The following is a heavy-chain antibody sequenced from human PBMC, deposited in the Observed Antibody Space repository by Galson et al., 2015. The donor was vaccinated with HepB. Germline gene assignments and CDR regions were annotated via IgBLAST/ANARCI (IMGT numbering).Heavy chain of an antibody. J-gene: IGHJ6*02. Sequence: LRLSCAASGFTFSSYSMNWVRQAPGKGLEWVSSISSSSSYIYYADSVKGRFTISRDNAKNSLYLQMNSLRAEDTAVHYCARAALYYDFWSGYYTGGEDYYYYGMDVWGQGTTVTVSS. D-gene: IGHD3-3*01. CDR1: GFTFSSYS. CDR2: ISSSSSYI. V-gene: IGHV3-21*01. CDR3: ARAALYYDFWSGYYTGGEDYYYYGMDV.